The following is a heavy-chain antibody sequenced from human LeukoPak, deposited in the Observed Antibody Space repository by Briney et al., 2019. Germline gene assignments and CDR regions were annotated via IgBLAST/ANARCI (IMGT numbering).Heavy chain of an antibody. J-gene: IGHJ6*02. CDR2: IPWTSAGS. Sequence: GRSLRLSSAASVVNFSDDTMGGGPEAPGEGLEGVSSIPWTSAGSAYADSVKCRCTISRDNAKNSLYLELRSVRGEDTGLYYCAKGRGAATSYAMNVWGQGTLVIVSS. D-gene: IGHD2-15*01. CDR3: AKGRGAATSYAMNV. V-gene: IGHV3-9*01. CDR1: VVNFSDDT.